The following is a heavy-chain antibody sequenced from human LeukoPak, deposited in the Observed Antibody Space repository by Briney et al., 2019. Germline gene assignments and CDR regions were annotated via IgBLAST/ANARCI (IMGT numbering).Heavy chain of an antibody. Sequence: PSETLSLTCAVYGGSFSGYYWSWIGQPPGKGLEWIGEINHSGSTNYNPSLKSRVTISVDTSKNQFSLKLSSVTAADTAVYYCARVGYGGNSGTTYPLDYWGQGTLVTVSS. CDR3: ARVGYGGNSGTTYPLDY. J-gene: IGHJ4*02. CDR2: INHSGST. D-gene: IGHD4-23*01. CDR1: GGSFSGYY. V-gene: IGHV4-34*01.